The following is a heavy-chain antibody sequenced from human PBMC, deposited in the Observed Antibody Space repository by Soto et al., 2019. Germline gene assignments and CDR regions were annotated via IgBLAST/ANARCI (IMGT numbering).Heavy chain of an antibody. J-gene: IGHJ4*02. CDR1: AYTFTNYG. D-gene: IGHD6-13*01. Sequence: EASVKVSCKASAYTFTNYGISWVRQAPGQGLEWMGWISAYNGNINYAQKFRGRGSMTTETYRSSAYLEVRSLRSDATAVYYCARCGSSWNLREFDSWGQGXLVTVYS. CDR2: ISAYNGNI. CDR3: ARCGSSWNLREFDS. V-gene: IGHV1-18*01.